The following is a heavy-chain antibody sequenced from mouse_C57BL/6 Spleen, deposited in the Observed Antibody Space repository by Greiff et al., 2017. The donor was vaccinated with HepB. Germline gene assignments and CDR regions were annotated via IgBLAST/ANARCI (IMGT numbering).Heavy chain of an antibody. CDR1: GYTFTDYY. D-gene: IGHD1-1*01. Sequence: VQLQQSGPELVKPGASVKISCKASGYTFTDYYMNWVKQSHGKSLEWIGDINPNNGGTSYNQKFKGKATLTVDKSSSTAYMELRSLTSEDSAVYYCARGIYYYGSSYLLDYWGQGTTLTVSS. J-gene: IGHJ2*01. V-gene: IGHV1-26*01. CDR2: INPNNGGT. CDR3: ARGIYYYGSSYLLDY.